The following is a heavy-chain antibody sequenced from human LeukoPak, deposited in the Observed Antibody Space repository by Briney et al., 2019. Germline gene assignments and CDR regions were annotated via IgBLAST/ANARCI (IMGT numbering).Heavy chain of an antibody. J-gene: IGHJ4*02. CDR1: GFTFDDYA. D-gene: IGHD2-15*01. Sequence: PGRSLRLSCAASGFTFDDYAMHWVRQAPGKGLEWVSGISWNSGSIGYADSVKGRFTISRDNAKNSPYLQMNSLRAEDTALYYCAKGGMGCSGGSCYRPHFDYWGQGTLVTVSS. CDR2: ISWNSGSI. CDR3: AKGGMGCSGGSCYRPHFDY. V-gene: IGHV3-9*01.